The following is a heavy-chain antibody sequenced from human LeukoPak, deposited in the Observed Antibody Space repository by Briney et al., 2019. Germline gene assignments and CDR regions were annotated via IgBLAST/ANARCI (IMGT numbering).Heavy chain of an antibody. CDR3: AKTAWEAGLFFDY. CDR2: IRFDESNK. D-gene: IGHD5-18*01. V-gene: IGHV3-30*02. J-gene: IGHJ4*02. CDR1: GFTFSSYG. Sequence: GGSLRLSCAASGFTFSSYGLHWVRQAPGKGLEWVAFIRFDESNKYYANSVKGRFTISRDNSKNTLYLQMNSLRAEDTAVYYCAKTAWEAGLFFDYWGQGTLVTVSS.